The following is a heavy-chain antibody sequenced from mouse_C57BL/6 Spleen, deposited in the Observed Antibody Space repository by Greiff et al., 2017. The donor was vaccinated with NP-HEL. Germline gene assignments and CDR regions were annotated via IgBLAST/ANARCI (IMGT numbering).Heavy chain of an antibody. CDR1: GYTFTSYW. CDR2: IDPSDSYT. V-gene: IGHV1-69*01. J-gene: IGHJ2*01. D-gene: IGHD1-1*01. Sequence: VQLQQPGAELVMPGASVKLSCKASGYTFTSYWMHWVKQRPGQGLEWIGEIDPSDSYTNYNQKFKGKSTLTVDKSSSTAYMQLSSLTSEDSAVYYCASGRYDRRFDYWGQGTTLTVSS. CDR3: ASGRYDRRFDY.